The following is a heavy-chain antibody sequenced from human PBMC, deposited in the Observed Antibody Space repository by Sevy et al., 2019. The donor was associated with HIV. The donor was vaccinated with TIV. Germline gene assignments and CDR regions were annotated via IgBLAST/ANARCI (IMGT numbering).Heavy chain of an antibody. CDR3: AAGYYDSSLLYY. CDR1: GYTLIELS. CDR2: FDPEDDET. Sequence: ASVKVSCKVSGYTLIELSMHWVRQAPGKGLEWMGGFDPEDDETIYAQKFQGRVTMTEDTSTDTAYVELSSLRSEDTAVYYCAAGYYDSSLLYYWGQGTLVTVSS. D-gene: IGHD3-22*01. V-gene: IGHV1-24*01. J-gene: IGHJ4*02.